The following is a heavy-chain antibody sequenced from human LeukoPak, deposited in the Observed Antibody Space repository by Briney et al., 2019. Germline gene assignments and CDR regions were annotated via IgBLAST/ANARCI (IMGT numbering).Heavy chain of an antibody. CDR3: ARLQPDIVATTLDY. V-gene: IGHV5-51*01. CDR1: GYSFSSYW. Sequence: GESLKISCKGSGYSFSSYWIGWVRQMPGKGLEWMGIIYPDDSDSRYSPSFEGQVTISVDKSINTAYLQWSSLKASDTAMYYCARLQPDIVATTLDYWGQGTLVTVSS. J-gene: IGHJ4*02. CDR2: IYPDDSDS. D-gene: IGHD5-12*01.